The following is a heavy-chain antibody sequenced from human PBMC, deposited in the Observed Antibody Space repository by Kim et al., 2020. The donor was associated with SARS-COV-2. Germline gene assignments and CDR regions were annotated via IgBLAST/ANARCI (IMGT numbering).Heavy chain of an antibody. CDR3: ARDPVLYAFDI. V-gene: IGHV3-48*03. CDR1: GFTFSSYE. J-gene: IGHJ3*02. Sequence: GGSLRLSCAASGFTFSSYEMNWVRQAPGKGLEWVSYISSSGSTIYYADSVKGRFTISRDNAKNSLYLQMNSLRAEDTAVYYCARDPVLYAFDIWGQVTMVTVSS. CDR2: ISSSGSTI. D-gene: IGHD2-15*01.